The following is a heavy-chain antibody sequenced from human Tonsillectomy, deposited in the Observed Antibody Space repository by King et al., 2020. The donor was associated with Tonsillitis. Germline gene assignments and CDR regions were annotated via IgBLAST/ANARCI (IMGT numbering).Heavy chain of an antibody. V-gene: IGHV1-2*02. CDR3: ARGALVGAHVDY. D-gene: IGHD1-26*01. CDR1: GYTFIGSY. J-gene: IGHJ4*02. CDR2: IYPNNECT. Sequence: QLVQSGAEVKKPGASVKVSCKASGYTFIGSYMHWLRQAPGHGLEWMGWIYPNNECTKYAQKFQGSVTLTRDKTISTAYMELSRLRSDDTAVYYCARGALVGAHVDYWGQGTLVTVSS.